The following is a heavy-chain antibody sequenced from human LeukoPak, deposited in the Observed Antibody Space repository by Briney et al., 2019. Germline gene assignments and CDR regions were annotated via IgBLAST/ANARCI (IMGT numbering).Heavy chain of an antibody. D-gene: IGHD6-13*01. J-gene: IGHJ4*02. V-gene: IGHV1-2*02. Sequence: ASVTVSCKASGDTLTGYYIHWVRQDPGQGLEWMGWINPNSGDTSYAQHFQGRVTMTRDTSISTAYMELSRLRSDDTAVYYCATSSYSSLSSFYWGQGTLVTVSS. CDR2: INPNSGDT. CDR3: ATSSYSSLSSFY. CDR1: GDTLTGYY.